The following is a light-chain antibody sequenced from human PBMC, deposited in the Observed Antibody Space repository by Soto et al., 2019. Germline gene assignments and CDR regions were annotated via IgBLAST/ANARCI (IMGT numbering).Light chain of an antibody. V-gene: IGKV3-20*01. CDR1: QSVSNDF. CDR2: GAS. J-gene: IGKJ1*01. CDR3: QQYGSSPPRT. Sequence: EIVLTQSPGILSLSPGERATLSSRASQSVSNDFLAWYQQKPGQAPRLLIYGASTRATDVPDRFSGSGSGADFTLSISRLEPEDFAVYYCQQYGSSPPRTFGQGTKVHIK.